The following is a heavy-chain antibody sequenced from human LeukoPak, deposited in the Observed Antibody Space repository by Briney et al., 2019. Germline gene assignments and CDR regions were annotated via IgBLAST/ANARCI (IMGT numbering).Heavy chain of an antibody. V-gene: IGHV1-69*01. CDR1: GGTFISYA. Sequence: SVKVSCKASGGTFISYAISWVRQAPGQGLEWMGGIIPIFGTANYAQKFQGRVTITADESTSTAYMELSSLRSEDTAVYYCARDLRYSSGWSASGMDVWGKGTTVTISS. D-gene: IGHD6-19*01. J-gene: IGHJ6*03. CDR3: ARDLRYSSGWSASGMDV. CDR2: IIPIFGTA.